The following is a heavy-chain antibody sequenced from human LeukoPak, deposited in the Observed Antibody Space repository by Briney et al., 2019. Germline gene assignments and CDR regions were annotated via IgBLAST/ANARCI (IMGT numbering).Heavy chain of an antibody. CDR1: GGSLSSYF. CDR3: ARQPSSWFTSFDS. Sequence: PSETLSLTCTVSGGSLSSYFWSWIRQPPGKGLEWIAYTYYSGSTNYNPSLKSRVTISVDTSRNQFSLKLSSVTAADTAVYYCARQPSSWFTSFDSWGQGTLVTVSS. D-gene: IGHD6-13*01. J-gene: IGHJ4*02. V-gene: IGHV4-59*01. CDR2: TYYSGST.